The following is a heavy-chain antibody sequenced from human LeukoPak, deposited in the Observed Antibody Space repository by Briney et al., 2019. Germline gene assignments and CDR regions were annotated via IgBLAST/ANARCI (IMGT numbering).Heavy chain of an antibody. Sequence: GGSLRLSCAASGFTFSSYWMHWVRQAPGKGLVRVSRINSDGSSTSYADSVKGRFTISRDNAKNTLYLQMNSLRAEDTAVYYCARDNSYGPWPGYYYYMDVWGKGTTVTVSS. CDR2: INSDGSST. CDR1: GFTFSSYW. CDR3: ARDNSYGPWPGYYYYMDV. V-gene: IGHV3-74*01. J-gene: IGHJ6*03. D-gene: IGHD5-18*01.